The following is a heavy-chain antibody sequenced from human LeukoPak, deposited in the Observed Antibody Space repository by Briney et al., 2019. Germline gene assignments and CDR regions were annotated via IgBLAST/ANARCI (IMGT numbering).Heavy chain of an antibody. J-gene: IGHJ4*02. D-gene: IGHD6-13*01. CDR3: ARTSWGYSRNWYIGY. Sequence: GASVKVSCKASGGTFSSYAISWVRQAPGQRLEWMGGTIPIFGTANYAQKFQGRVTITADESTSTAYMELSSLRSEDTAVYYCARTSWGYSRNWYIGYSGQGALVTVSS. V-gene: IGHV1-69*13. CDR1: GGTFSSYA. CDR2: TIPIFGTA.